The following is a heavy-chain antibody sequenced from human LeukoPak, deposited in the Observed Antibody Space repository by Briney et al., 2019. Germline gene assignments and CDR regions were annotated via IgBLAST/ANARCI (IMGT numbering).Heavy chain of an antibody. J-gene: IGHJ4*02. CDR3: ARDRQWLVLWGPSYYFDY. CDR2: ISYDGSNK. CDR1: GFTFSSYA. Sequence: PGGSLRLSCAASGFTFSSYAMHWVRQAPGKGLEWVAVISYDGSNKYYADSVKGRFTISRDNSKNTLYLQMNSLRAEDTAVYYCARDRQWLVLWGPSYYFDYWGQGTLVTVSS. V-gene: IGHV3-30-3*01. D-gene: IGHD6-19*01.